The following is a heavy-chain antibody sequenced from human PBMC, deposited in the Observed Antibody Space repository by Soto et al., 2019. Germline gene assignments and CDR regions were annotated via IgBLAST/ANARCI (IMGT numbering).Heavy chain of an antibody. D-gene: IGHD3-3*01. CDR2: FRWYGGII. Sequence: EVQLVESGGGLVQPGRSLRLSCAASGFTFDDYAMHWVGQPPGKGLEWASGFRWYGGIIGYTGSVKGRFTISRDNAKNSLYLQMNSLSAEDPALYYCAQVITRSGYYTYAFDIWGQGTIVTVSS. CDR3: AQVITRSGYYTYAFDI. J-gene: IGHJ3*02. V-gene: IGHV3-9*01. CDR1: GFTFDDYA.